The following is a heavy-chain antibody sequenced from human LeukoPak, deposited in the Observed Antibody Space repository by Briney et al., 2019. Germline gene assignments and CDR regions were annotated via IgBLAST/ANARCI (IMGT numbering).Heavy chain of an antibody. J-gene: IGHJ4*02. CDR2: ITTSGSVI. CDR1: GFTFSSYS. V-gene: IGHV3-21*01. Sequence: GGSLRLSCAASGFTFSSYSIHWVRQPPGKGLEWVASITTSGSVIYYADSVKGRFTISRDNSKNIVFLQMNDLRTEDTAFYYCTRDSANYHFAYWGQGALVTVSS. CDR3: TRDSANYHFAY. D-gene: IGHD4/OR15-4a*01.